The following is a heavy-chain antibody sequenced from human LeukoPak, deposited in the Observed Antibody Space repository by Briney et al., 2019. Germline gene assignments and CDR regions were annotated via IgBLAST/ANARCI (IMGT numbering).Heavy chain of an antibody. V-gene: IGHV3-66*01. Sequence: PGGSLRLSCAASGFTVSSNYMSWVRQAPGKGLEWVSVLYSGGSTYYADSVKGRFTISRDNSRNTLYLQVSSLRAEDTAVYYCARAPPGYCSGGSCSRPLDLWGQGTLVTVSS. J-gene: IGHJ5*02. D-gene: IGHD2-15*01. CDR2: LYSGGST. CDR1: GFTVSSNY. CDR3: ARAPPGYCSGGSCSRPLDL.